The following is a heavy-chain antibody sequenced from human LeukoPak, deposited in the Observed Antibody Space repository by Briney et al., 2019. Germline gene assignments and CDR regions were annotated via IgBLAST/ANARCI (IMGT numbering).Heavy chain of an antibody. Sequence: GESLKISCKASGYSFSSYWIAWVRQMSGKGLEWMGIIYPGDSDTRYSPSFQGQVTISADKSINTAYLQWNSLKASDTAIYYCARFVGACSGGNCYSDYWGRGTLATVSS. J-gene: IGHJ4*02. V-gene: IGHV5-51*01. CDR2: IYPGDSDT. CDR1: GYSFSSYW. D-gene: IGHD2-15*01. CDR3: ARFVGACSGGNCYSDY.